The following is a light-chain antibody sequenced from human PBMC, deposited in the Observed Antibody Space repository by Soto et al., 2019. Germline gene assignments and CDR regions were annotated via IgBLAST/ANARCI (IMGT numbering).Light chain of an antibody. CDR3: QQYNSYPYT. CDR1: QSVGSW. V-gene: IGKV1-5*01. J-gene: IGKJ2*01. Sequence: DIQMTQSPSTLSASVGDRVTITCRASQSVGSWLAWYQQKPGKAPKLLIYDASSLESGVPSRFSGSGSGTEFTLTISSLQPDDFATYYCQQYNSYPYTFGQGTKLEIK. CDR2: DAS.